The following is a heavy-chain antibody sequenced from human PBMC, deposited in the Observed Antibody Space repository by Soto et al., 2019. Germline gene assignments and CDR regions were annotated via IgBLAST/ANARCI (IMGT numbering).Heavy chain of an antibody. CDR2: ISGGGGSR. CDR1: GFTFNSYA. V-gene: IGHV3-23*01. D-gene: IGHD3-22*01. CDR3: AKTDSYDSSGFNDF. Sequence: EVHLLESGGGLVQPGGSLRLSCATSGFTFNSYAMTWVRQAPGKGLEWISVISGGGGSRYYADSVKGRFTISRDNSKNTMYLQMNSLRAEDTAVYYFAKTDSYDSSGFNDFWGQGTLVTVSS. J-gene: IGHJ4*02.